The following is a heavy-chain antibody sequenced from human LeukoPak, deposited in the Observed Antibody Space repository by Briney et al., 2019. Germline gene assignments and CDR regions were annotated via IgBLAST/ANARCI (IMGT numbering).Heavy chain of an antibody. J-gene: IGHJ6*02. D-gene: IGHD6-19*01. CDR2: IYYSGST. CDR3: ARDQIEQSGYSSGWYTMYYYYGMDV. Sequence: SETLSLTCTVSGGSISSYYWSWIRQPPGKGLEWIGYIYYSGSTNYNPSLKSRVTIPVDTSKNQFSLKLSSVTAADTAVYYCARDQIEQSGYSSGWYTMYYYYGMDVWGQGTTVTVSS. V-gene: IGHV4-59*01. CDR1: GGSISSYY.